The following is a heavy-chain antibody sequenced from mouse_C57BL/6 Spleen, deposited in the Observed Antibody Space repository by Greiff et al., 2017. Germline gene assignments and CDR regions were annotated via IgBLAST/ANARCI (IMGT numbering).Heavy chain of an antibody. Sequence: DVQLQESGGGLVQPGGSLSLSCAASGFTFTDYYMSWVRQPPGKALEWLGFIRNKANGYTTEYSASVKGRFTISRDNSQSIIYLQMNALRAEDSATYYCARFIRDRYYAMDYWGQGTSVTVSS. CDR2: IRNKANGYTT. CDR1: GFTFTDYY. J-gene: IGHJ4*01. D-gene: IGHD3-3*01. CDR3: ARFIRDRYYAMDY. V-gene: IGHV7-3*01.